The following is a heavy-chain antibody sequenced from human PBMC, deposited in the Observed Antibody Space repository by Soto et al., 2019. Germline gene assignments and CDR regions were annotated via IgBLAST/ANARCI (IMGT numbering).Heavy chain of an antibody. J-gene: IGHJ4*02. D-gene: IGHD2-21*02. Sequence: WETLSLTCIVSGESISSSSYYWGWTRQPPGKGLEWIGSIYYSGRTYYNPSFKSRVTISIDTSKNQFSLKLSSVTATDTAVYYCARQRTTVVTQAYFDHWGQGALVTVSS. CDR1: GESISSSSYY. CDR2: IYYSGRT. V-gene: IGHV4-39*01. CDR3: ARQRTTVVTQAYFDH.